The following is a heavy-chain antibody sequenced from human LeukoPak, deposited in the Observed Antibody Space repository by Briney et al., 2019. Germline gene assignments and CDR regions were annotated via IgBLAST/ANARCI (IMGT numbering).Heavy chain of an antibody. Sequence: PSETLSLTCTVSHYSISSNYYWGWIRQPPGKGLEWIGSIYHSGSTYYNPSLKSRVTISVDKSKNQFSLKLTSVTAADRAVYYCARSSGYMSYWGQGTLVTVSS. CDR3: ARSSGYMSY. CDR1: HYSISSNYY. V-gene: IGHV4-38-2*02. J-gene: IGHJ4*02. D-gene: IGHD3-22*01. CDR2: IYHSGST.